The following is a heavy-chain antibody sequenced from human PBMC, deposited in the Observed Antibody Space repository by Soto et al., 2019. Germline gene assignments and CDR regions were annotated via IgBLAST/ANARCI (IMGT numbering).Heavy chain of an antibody. J-gene: IGHJ4*02. CDR1: GGSVSSSSHY. Sequence: QVQLQESGPGLVKPSETLSLTCTVSGGSVSSSSHYWSWIRQPPGKGLEWIGYIYYSGSTNYNSSLNTRVTISVHTAKTQSSLDLASVTAADTAVYYCASALRGWGVCHLDYWGQGTLVTVSS. D-gene: IGHD3-16*01. CDR3: ASALRGWGVCHLDY. CDR2: IYYSGST. V-gene: IGHV4-61*01.